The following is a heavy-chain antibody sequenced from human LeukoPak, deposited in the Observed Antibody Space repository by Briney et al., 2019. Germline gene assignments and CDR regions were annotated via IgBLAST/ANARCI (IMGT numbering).Heavy chain of an antibody. D-gene: IGHD4-23*01. CDR2: IIPIFGTA. J-gene: IGHJ6*03. Sequence: ASVKVPCKASGGTFSSYAISWVRQAPGQGLEWMGGIIPIFGTANYAQKFQGRVTITADESTSTAYMELSSLRSEDTAVYYCARDLYHGGNPAPLLGYVDVWGKGTTVTVSS. CDR1: GGTFSSYA. CDR3: ARDLYHGGNPAPLLGYVDV. V-gene: IGHV1-69*13.